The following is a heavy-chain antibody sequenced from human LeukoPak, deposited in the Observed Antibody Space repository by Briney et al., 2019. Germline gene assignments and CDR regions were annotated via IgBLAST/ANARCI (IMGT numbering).Heavy chain of an antibody. J-gene: IGHJ4*02. V-gene: IGHV4-34*01. CDR1: GGSFSGYY. D-gene: IGHD6-13*01. CDR3: ARGYRYSSSPDY. Sequence: SETLSLTCAVHGGSFSGYYWSWIRQPPGKGLEWIGEINHSGSTNYNPSLKSRVTISVDTSKNQFSLKLSSVTAADTAVYYCARGYRYSSSPDYWGQGTLVTVSS. CDR2: INHSGST.